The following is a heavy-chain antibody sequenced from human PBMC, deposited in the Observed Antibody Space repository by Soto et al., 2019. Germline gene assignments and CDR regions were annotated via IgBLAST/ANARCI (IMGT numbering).Heavy chain of an antibody. CDR3: ARGFSN. Sequence: QVQLQQWGAGLLKPSETLSLTCVVYGGSFSLYDWSWLRQPPGKGLEWFGEINDSGSTNYTPSLKSRVTISIDTSKNHFYLKLRSVTAADTAVYFCARGFSNWGQGTLVTVSS. CDR1: GGSFSLYD. CDR2: INDSGST. J-gene: IGHJ4*02. V-gene: IGHV4-34*01. D-gene: IGHD6-13*01.